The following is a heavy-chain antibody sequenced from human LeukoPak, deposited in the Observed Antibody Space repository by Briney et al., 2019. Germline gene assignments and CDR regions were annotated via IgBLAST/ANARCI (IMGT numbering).Heavy chain of an antibody. J-gene: IGHJ3*02. CDR2: ISAYNGNT. Sequence: ASVKVSCKASGYTFTSYGISWVRQAPGQGLEWMGWISAYNGNTNYAQKLQGRVTMTTDTSTSTAYMELRSLRSDDTAVYYCARVWFDGGPTDAFDIWGQGTMVTVSS. D-gene: IGHD3-10*01. CDR3: ARVWFDGGPTDAFDI. V-gene: IGHV1-18*01. CDR1: GYTFTSYG.